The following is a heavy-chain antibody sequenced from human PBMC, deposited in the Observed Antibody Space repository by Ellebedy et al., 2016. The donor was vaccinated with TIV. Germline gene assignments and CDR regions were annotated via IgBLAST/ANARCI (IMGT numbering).Heavy chain of an antibody. CDR3: AKDIDSLMAFDI. CDR1: GFTFSSYA. J-gene: IGHJ3*02. D-gene: IGHD1-26*01. V-gene: IGHV3-23*01. CDR2: ISGSGGST. Sequence: GESLKISXAASGFTFSSYAMSWVRQAPGKGLEWVSAISGSGGSTYYADSVKGRFTISRDNSKNTLYLQMNSLRAEDTAVYYCAKDIDSLMAFDIWGQGTMVTVSS.